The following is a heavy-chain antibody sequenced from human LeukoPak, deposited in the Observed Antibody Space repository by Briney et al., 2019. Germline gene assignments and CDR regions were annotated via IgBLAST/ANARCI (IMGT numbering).Heavy chain of an antibody. J-gene: IGHJ4*02. V-gene: IGHV3-21*01. CDR3: ARDRITMVRALDY. CDR1: GFTFSSYS. CDR2: ISSSSSYI. D-gene: IGHD3-10*01. Sequence: PGGSLRLSCAASGFTFSSYSMNWVRQAPGKGLEWVSSISSSSSYIYYADSVKGRFTISRDNAKNSLYLQMNSLRAEDTAVYYCARDRITMVRALDYWGQGTLVTVYS.